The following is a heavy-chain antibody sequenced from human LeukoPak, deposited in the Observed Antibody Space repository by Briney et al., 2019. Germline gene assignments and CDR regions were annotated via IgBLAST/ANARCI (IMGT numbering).Heavy chain of an antibody. CDR3: ARISGRLYYYYYMDV. D-gene: IGHD6-19*01. J-gene: IGHJ6*03. V-gene: IGHV4-34*01. CDR2: INHSGST. Sequence: PSETLSLTCAVYGGSFSGYYWSWIRQPPGMGLEWIGEINHSGSTNYNPSLKSRVTISVDTSKNHFSLKLSSVTAADTAVYYCARISGRLYYYYYMDVWGKGTTVTVSS. CDR1: GGSFSGYY.